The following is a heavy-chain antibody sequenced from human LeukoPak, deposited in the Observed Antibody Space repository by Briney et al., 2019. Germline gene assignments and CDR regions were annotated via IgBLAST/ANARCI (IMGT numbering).Heavy chain of an antibody. V-gene: IGHV1-18*01. J-gene: IGHJ6*03. Sequence: ASVKVSCKASGYTFTRYGISWVRQAPGQGLEWMGWISAYNGNTNYAQKVHGRVTMTTDTSTSTAYMELRSLRSDDTAVYYCARVPTTVTTSYYYYYYMGVWGKGTTVTVSS. CDR3: ARVPTTVTTSYYYYYYMGV. D-gene: IGHD4-11*01. CDR1: GYTFTRYG. CDR2: ISAYNGNT.